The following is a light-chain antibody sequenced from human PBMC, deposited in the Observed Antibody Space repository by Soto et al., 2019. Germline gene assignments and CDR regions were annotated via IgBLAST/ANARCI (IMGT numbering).Light chain of an antibody. CDR2: EVS. CDR3: SSYAVSNIYV. Sequence: QSVLTQPPSASGSPGQSVTISCTGTSSDVGGYDFVSWYQQHPGKAPKLMIHEVSKRPSGVPDRFSGSKSGNTASLTVSGLQAEYEADYYCSSYAVSNIYVFGTG. V-gene: IGLV2-8*01. CDR1: SSDVGGYDF. J-gene: IGLJ1*01.